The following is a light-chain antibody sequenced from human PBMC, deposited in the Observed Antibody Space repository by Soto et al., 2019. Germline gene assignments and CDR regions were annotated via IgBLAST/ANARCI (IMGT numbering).Light chain of an antibody. J-gene: IGLJ2*01. Sequence: QSLLTQPHSVSGSPGQSVTISCTGTSNDIGGYNSVSWYQRHPGKAPKLIIYDVTKRPSGVPDRFSGSKSGDTASLTISGLQSEDEAEYYCCSYAGTHTFVIFGAGTKLTVL. CDR1: SNDIGGYNS. CDR2: DVT. CDR3: CSYAGTHTFVI. V-gene: IGLV2-11*01.